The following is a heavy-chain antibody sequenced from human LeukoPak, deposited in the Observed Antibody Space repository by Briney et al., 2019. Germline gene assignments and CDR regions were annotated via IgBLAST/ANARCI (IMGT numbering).Heavy chain of an antibody. J-gene: IGHJ6*03. CDR1: GYTFTGYY. D-gene: IGHD6-19*01. CDR2: INPSGGSS. CDR3: ARENSIAVAGTGLYYYYYYMDV. Sequence: VASVKVSCKASGYTFTGYYMHWVRQAPGQGLEWMGIINPSGGSSSYAQKFQGRVTMTRDTSTSTVYMELSSLRSEDTAVYYCARENSIAVAGTGLYYYYYYMDVWGKGTTVTVSS. V-gene: IGHV1-46*01.